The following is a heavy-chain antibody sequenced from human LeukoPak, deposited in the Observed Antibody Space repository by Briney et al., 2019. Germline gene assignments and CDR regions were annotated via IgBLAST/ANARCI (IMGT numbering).Heavy chain of an antibody. CDR1: GFTYSSYE. V-gene: IGHV3-48*03. J-gene: IGHJ4*02. D-gene: IGHD6-6*01. CDR3: ERDGRFDNSMSSYFDY. CDR2: ISSSGGII. Sequence: PGGSLRLSYAASGFTYSSYEMNCVRQAPGKGLEWVAYISSSGGIIYYADSVKGRFTISRDNAKNSLYLQMNSLRAEDTAVYYCERDGRFDNSMSSYFDYWGQGTLVTVSS.